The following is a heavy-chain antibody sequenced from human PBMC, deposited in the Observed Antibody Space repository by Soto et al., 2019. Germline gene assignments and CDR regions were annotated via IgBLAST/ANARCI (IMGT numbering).Heavy chain of an antibody. D-gene: IGHD2-2*01. Sequence: QVQLQESGPGLVKPSQTLSLTCTVSGGSISSGGYYWSWIRQHPGKGLEWIGYIYHSGTTYYNPSITSRVTISVDTSKNQFSLKLTSVTAADTAVYYCARVSGNQLRGWFDPWGQGTLVTVSS. CDR2: IYHSGTT. V-gene: IGHV4-31*03. CDR1: GGSISSGGYY. CDR3: ARVSGNQLRGWFDP. J-gene: IGHJ5*02.